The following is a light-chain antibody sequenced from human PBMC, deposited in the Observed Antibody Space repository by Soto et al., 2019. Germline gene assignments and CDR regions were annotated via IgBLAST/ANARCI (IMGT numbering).Light chain of an antibody. CDR3: QQRRSWPPTIT. CDR1: QSVSTY. CDR2: DAS. V-gene: IGKV3-11*01. Sequence: EIVLPQSPATLSLSPGARSTLSCRARQSVSTYLAWYPQRPGQAPRLLIYDASYRATDIPPRFSGSGSGTDFTLTISSLEPEDFAVYYCQQRRSWPPTITFGQGTRLEIK. J-gene: IGKJ5*01.